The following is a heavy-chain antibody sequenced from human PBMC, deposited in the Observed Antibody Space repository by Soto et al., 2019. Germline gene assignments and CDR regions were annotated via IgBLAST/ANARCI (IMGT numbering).Heavy chain of an antibody. V-gene: IGHV3-23*01. D-gene: IGHD2-21*01. J-gene: IGHJ4*02. CDR2: ISGSGGST. CDR3: AKASSFYGDYGLY. CDR1: GFTFSNCA. Sequence: PGGSLRLSCAASGFTFSNCAMIWVRQAPGQGLEWVSVISGSGGSTFYADSVKGRFTISRDNYKNTLYLQMNSLRVEDTAVYYCAKASSFYGDYGLYWGQGTLVTVSS.